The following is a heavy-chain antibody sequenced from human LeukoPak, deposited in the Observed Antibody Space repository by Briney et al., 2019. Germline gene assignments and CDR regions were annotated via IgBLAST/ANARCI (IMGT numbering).Heavy chain of an antibody. J-gene: IGHJ3*02. D-gene: IGHD3-10*01. CDR1: GYTFTSYA. Sequence: ASVKVSCKASGYTFTSYAMHWLRQAPGQRLEWMGWINAGNGNTKYSQKFQGRVTITRDTSASTAYMELSSLRSEDTAVYYCARDRSGLYDAFDIWGQGTMVTVSS. CDR3: ARDRSGLYDAFDI. CDR2: INAGNGNT. V-gene: IGHV1-3*01.